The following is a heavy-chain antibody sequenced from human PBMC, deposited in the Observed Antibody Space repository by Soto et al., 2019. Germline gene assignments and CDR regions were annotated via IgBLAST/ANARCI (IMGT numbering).Heavy chain of an antibody. V-gene: IGHV3-30-3*01. D-gene: IGHD3-10*01. CDR3: ARACTWSYYYGSGSFGHLGY. CDR1: GFTFSSYA. Sequence: PGGSLRLSCAASGFTFSSYAMHWVRQAPGKGLEWVAVISYDGSNKYYADSVKGRFTISRDNSKNTLYLQMNSLRAEDTAVYYCARACTWSYYYGSGSFGHLGYWGQGTLVTVSS. CDR2: ISYDGSNK. J-gene: IGHJ4*02.